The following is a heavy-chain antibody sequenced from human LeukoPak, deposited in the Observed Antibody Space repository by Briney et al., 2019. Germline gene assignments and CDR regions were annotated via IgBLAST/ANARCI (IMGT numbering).Heavy chain of an antibody. D-gene: IGHD3-10*01. Sequence: GASVKGSCKASGFTFTDYALQWVRQAPGQRLEWMGWINAGNGHTRYSQNFQGRVTITRDTSASTVYMELSSLRSEDTAVYYCARGLWFATLVGYYFDYWGQGTLVTVSS. CDR2: INAGNGHT. V-gene: IGHV1-3*01. CDR1: GFTFTDYA. CDR3: ARGLWFATLVGYYFDY. J-gene: IGHJ4*02.